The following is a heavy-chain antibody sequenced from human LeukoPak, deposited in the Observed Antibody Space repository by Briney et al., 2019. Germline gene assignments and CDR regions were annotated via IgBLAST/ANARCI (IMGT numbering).Heavy chain of an antibody. Sequence: PGGSLRLSCAASGFTFSDYYMYWIRQAPGKGLEWVSYISSSGSTIYYADSVKGRFTISRDNAKNSLYLQMNSLRAEDTAVYYCARSNGWNDPDAFDIWGQGTMVTVSS. V-gene: IGHV3-11*04. J-gene: IGHJ3*02. CDR1: GFTFSDYY. CDR3: ARSNGWNDPDAFDI. D-gene: IGHD1-1*01. CDR2: ISSSGSTI.